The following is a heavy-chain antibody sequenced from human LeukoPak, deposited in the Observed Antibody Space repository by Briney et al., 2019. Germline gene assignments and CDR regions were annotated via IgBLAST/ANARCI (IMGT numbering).Heavy chain of an antibody. CDR1: GGSFSGYY. Sequence: SETLSLTCAVYGGSFSGYYWSWIRQPPGKGLEWIGEINHSGSTNYNPSLKSRVTISVDTSKNQFSLKLSSVTAADTAVYYCARRGTYYYMDVWGKGTTVTISS. CDR2: INHSGST. D-gene: IGHD3/OR15-3a*01. CDR3: ARRGTYYYMDV. J-gene: IGHJ6*03. V-gene: IGHV4-34*01.